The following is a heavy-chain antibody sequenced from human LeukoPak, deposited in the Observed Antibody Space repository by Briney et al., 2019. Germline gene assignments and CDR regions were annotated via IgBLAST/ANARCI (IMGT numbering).Heavy chain of an antibody. J-gene: IGHJ4*02. V-gene: IGHV3-30*18. CDR3: AKGGRFLEWLLSLKGDYFDY. D-gene: IGHD3-3*01. Sequence: PGGSLRLSCAASGFTFSSYGMHWVRQAPGKGLEWVAVISYDGSNKYYADSVKGRFTISRDNSKNTLYLQMNSLRAEDTAVYYCAKGGRFLEWLLSLKGDYFDYWGQGTLVTVSS. CDR1: GFTFSSYG. CDR2: ISYDGSNK.